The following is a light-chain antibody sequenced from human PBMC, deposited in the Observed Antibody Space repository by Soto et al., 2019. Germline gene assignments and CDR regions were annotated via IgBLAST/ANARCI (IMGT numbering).Light chain of an antibody. Sequence: QSVLTQPPSVSGSPGQRVTISCTGSSSNIGAHYDVHWYQQLPGTAPKLLIYGNSNRPSGVPDRFSGSKSGTSASLAITGLQAEDEADYYCQSYDNILSVYVFGTGTKV. V-gene: IGLV1-40*01. CDR2: GNS. J-gene: IGLJ1*01. CDR3: QSYDNILSVYV. CDR1: SSNIGAHYD.